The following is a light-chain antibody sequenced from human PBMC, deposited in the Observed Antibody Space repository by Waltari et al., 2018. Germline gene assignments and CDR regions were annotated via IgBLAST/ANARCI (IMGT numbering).Light chain of an antibody. CDR3: CSYAGRGTYV. CDR2: EVI. J-gene: IGLJ1*01. Sequence: QSALTQPASVSGTLGLSITTPCTGTTSDVGTYYHVSWYQHHPGKAPKLLICEVIKRAAGVSSRFSGSKSGNTASLTISGLQAEDEADYYCCSYAGRGTYVFGSGSKVTVL. V-gene: IGLV2-23*02. CDR1: TSDVGTYYH.